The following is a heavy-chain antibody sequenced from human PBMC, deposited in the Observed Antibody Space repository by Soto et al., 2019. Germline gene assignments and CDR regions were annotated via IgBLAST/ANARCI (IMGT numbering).Heavy chain of an antibody. J-gene: IGHJ6*02. CDR3: AKDGDV. Sequence: GGSLRLSCAASGFTFSRYVMTWVRQAPGKGLEWVSGISGSGGSTYYADSVKGRFTISRDNSKNTLYLQMNSLRAEDTADYYCAKDGDVWGQGTTVTVSS. CDR1: GFTFSRYV. V-gene: IGHV3-23*01. CDR2: ISGSGGST.